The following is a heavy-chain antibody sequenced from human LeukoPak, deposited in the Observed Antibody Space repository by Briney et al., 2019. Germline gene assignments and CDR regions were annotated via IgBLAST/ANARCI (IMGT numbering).Heavy chain of an antibody. CDR1: GFTFSSYA. CDR2: ISDNGGST. D-gene: IGHD2-15*01. Sequence: GGSLRLSCAASGFTFSSYAMSWVRQAPGKGLEWVSAISDNGGSTNYADSVKGRFTIFRDNSKNTLYLQMNSLRAEDTAVYYCAKDRRLGYCSGGSCYLDYWGQGTLVTVSS. V-gene: IGHV3-23*01. J-gene: IGHJ4*02. CDR3: AKDRRLGYCSGGSCYLDY.